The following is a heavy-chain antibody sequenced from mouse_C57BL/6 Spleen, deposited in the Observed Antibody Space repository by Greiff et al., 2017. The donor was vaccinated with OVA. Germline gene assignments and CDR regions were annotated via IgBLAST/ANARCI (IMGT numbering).Heavy chain of an antibody. Sequence: VQLQQPGAELVKPGASVKMSCKASGYTFTSYWITWVKQRPGQGLEWIGDIYPGSGSTNYNEKFKSKATLTVDTSSSTAYMQLSSLTSEDSAVYYCASHITTVSRYAMDYWGQGTSVTVSS. V-gene: IGHV1-55*01. CDR2: IYPGSGST. CDR3: ASHITTVSRYAMDY. D-gene: IGHD1-1*01. J-gene: IGHJ4*01. CDR1: GYTFTSYW.